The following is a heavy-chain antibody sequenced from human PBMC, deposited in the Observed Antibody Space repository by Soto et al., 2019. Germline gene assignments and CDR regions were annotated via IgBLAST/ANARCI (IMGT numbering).Heavy chain of an antibody. D-gene: IGHD1-26*01. CDR1: GFSPRDSKVG. Sequence: QFTLKESGPVLVKPTETLTLTCAVSGFSPRDSKVGVSWIRQPPGKALEWLAHIFWNGEKSYSTSLERRLTISKDPSKGQVVLTMTNMDTVHTATYFCEHVRQWDGAHSSDYWGRGTLVTVSS. CDR2: IFWNGEK. J-gene: IGHJ4*02. CDR3: EHVRQWDGAHSSDY. V-gene: IGHV2-26*01.